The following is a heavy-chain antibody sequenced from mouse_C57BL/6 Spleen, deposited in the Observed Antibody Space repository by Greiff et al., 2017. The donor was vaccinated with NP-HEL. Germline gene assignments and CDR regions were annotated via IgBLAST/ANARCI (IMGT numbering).Heavy chain of an antibody. CDR2: IDPENGDT. Sequence: VQLQQSGAELVRPGASVKLSCTASGFNIKDDYMHWVKQRPEQGLEWIGWIDPENGDTEYASKFQGKATITADTSSNTAYLQLSSLTSEDTAVYYCTRRGNSLFDYWGQGTTLTVSS. V-gene: IGHV14-4*01. J-gene: IGHJ2*01. CDR3: TRRGNSLFDY. CDR1: GFNIKDDY. D-gene: IGHD2-1*01.